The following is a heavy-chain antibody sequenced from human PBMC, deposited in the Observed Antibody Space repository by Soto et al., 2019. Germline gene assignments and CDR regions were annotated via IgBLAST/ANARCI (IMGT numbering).Heavy chain of an antibody. J-gene: IGHJ6*03. Sequence: EVQLVESGGGLVQPGGSLRLSCAASGFTVSSNYMSWVRQAPGKGLEWVSVIYSGGSTYYADSVKGRFTNSRDNSKNTLYLQMNSLRAEDTAVYYCAREGLDYYYYMDVWGKGTTVTVSS. CDR3: AREGLDYYYYMDV. V-gene: IGHV3-66*01. CDR2: IYSGGST. CDR1: GFTVSSNY.